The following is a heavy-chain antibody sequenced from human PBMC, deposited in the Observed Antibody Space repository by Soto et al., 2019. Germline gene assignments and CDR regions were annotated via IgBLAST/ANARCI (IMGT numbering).Heavy chain of an antibody. V-gene: IGHV4-61*01. CDR2: IYYSGST. CDR1: GGSVSSGSYY. D-gene: IGHD3-22*01. CDR3: ARDHYYDSSGYLFQH. Sequence: QVQLQESGPGLVKPSETLSLTCTVSGGSVSSGSYYWSWIRQPPGKGLEWIGYIYYSGSTNYNPSLKSRVTISVDTSKSQFSLKLSSVTAADTAVYYCARDHYYDSSGYLFQHWGQGTLVTVSS. J-gene: IGHJ1*01.